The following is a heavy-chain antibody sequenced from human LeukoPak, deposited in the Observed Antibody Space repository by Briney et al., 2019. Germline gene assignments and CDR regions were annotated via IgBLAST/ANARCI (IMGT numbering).Heavy chain of an antibody. Sequence: GGSLRLSCAASGFTFSSYAMHWVRQAPGKGLEWVAVISYDGSNKYYADSVKGRFTISRDNSKNTLYLQMNSLRAEDTAVYYCAKYYDSSGYRHLDYWGQGTLVTVSS. J-gene: IGHJ4*02. CDR2: ISYDGSNK. V-gene: IGHV3-30-3*01. D-gene: IGHD3-22*01. CDR3: AKYYDSSGYRHLDY. CDR1: GFTFSSYA.